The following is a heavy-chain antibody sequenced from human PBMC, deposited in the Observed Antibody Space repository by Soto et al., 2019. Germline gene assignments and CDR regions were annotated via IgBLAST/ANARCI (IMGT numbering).Heavy chain of an antibody. CDR2: IYYSGST. Sequence: QVQPQESGPGLVKPSQTLSLTCTVSGGSISSGDYYWSWIRQPPGKGLEWIGYIYYSGSTYYNPSLKSRVTISVDTSKNQFSLKLSSVTAADTAVYYCARSLFSIWFYYDYWGQGTLVTVSS. J-gene: IGHJ4*02. D-gene: IGHD3-10*01. V-gene: IGHV4-30-4*01. CDR3: ARSLFSIWFYYDY. CDR1: GGSISSGDYY.